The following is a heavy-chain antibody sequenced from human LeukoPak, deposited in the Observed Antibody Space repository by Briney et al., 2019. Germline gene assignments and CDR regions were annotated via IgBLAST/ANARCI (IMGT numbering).Heavy chain of an antibody. CDR1: GYTFTGYY. D-gene: IGHD2-2*01. CDR2: INPDSGAT. CDR3: ATDKLHCSSTSCYGAGLDY. V-gene: IGHV1-2*02. J-gene: IGHJ4*02. Sequence: ASVKVSCKASGYTFTGYYMHWVRQAPGQGLEWMGWINPDSGATNYAQNFQGRVTMTRDTSISTAYLELSRLRSDDTAMYYCATDKLHCSSTSCYGAGLDYWGQGTLVTVSS.